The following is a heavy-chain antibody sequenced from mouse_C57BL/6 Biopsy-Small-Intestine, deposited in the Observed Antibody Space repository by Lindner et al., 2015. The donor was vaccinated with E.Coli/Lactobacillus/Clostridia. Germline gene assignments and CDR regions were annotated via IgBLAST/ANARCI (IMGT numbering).Heavy chain of an antibody. CDR1: GYTFTDYY. J-gene: IGHJ2*02. D-gene: IGHD2-2*01. Sequence: SVKVSCKASGYTFTDYYMHWLRQVPGQGPEWMGCINPNSGDTIYAQQFQARVTLTRDTSISTGYMEFSGLRSGDTAVYYCARDVLGSRGRYFDLWGQGNLVTVSS. CDR2: INPNSGDT. CDR3: ARDVLGSRGRYFDL. V-gene: IGHV1-18*01.